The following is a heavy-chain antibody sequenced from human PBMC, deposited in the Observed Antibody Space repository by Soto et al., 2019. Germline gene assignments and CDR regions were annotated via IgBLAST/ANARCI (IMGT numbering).Heavy chain of an antibody. CDR1: GYTFTSYG. J-gene: IGHJ5*02. CDR2: ISAYNGNT. D-gene: IGHD6-13*01. CDR3: ASFIAAADWFDP. Sequence: ASVKVSCKASGYTFTSYGISWVRQAPGQGLEWMGWISAYNGNTNYAQKLQGRVTMTTDTSTRTAYMELRSLRSDDTAVYYCASFIAAADWFDPWGQGTLVTVSS. V-gene: IGHV1-18*01.